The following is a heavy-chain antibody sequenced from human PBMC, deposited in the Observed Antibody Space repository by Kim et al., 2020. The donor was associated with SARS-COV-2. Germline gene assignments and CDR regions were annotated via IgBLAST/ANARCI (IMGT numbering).Heavy chain of an antibody. CDR1: GGSFSGYY. CDR2: INHSGST. Sequence: SETLSLTCAVYGGSFSGYYWSWIRQPPGKGLEWIGEINHSGSTNYNPSLKSRVTISVDTSKNQFSLKLSSVTAADTAVYYCARAVYYDSTITMRGSYYYYYYGMDVWGQGTTVTVSS. J-gene: IGHJ6*02. D-gene: IGHD3-22*01. V-gene: IGHV4-34*01. CDR3: ARAVYYDSTITMRGSYYYYYYGMDV.